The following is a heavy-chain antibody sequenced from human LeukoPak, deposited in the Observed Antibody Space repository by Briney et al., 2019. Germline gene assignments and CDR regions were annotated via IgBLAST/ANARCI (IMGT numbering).Heavy chain of an antibody. V-gene: IGHV3-9*01. CDR3: AKDRRLWGSYRYSYFDY. D-gene: IGHD3-16*02. J-gene: IGHJ4*02. Sequence: GRSLRLSCAASGFTFDDYAMHWVRQAPGKGLEWVSGISCNSGSIGYADPVKGRFTISRDNAKNSLYLQMNSLRAEDTALYYCAKDRRLWGSYRYSYFDYWGQGTLVTVSS. CDR2: ISCNSGSI. CDR1: GFTFDDYA.